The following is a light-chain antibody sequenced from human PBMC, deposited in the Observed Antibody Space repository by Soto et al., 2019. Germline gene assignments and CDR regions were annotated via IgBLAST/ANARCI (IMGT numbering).Light chain of an antibody. CDR2: GPS. J-gene: IGKJ4*01. Sequence: EIVMTQSPATLSVSPGERATLFSRASQGVSTYLAWYQQKPGQAPRLLIYGPSTRATGIPARFSGSGSGTEFTLTISSLQSEDFAVYYCQQYYDWPLTFGGGTKVEVK. CDR1: QGVSTY. V-gene: IGKV3-15*01. CDR3: QQYYDWPLT.